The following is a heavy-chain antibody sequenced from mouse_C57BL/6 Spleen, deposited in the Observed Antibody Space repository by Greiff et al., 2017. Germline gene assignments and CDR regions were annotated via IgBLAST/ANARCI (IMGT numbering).Heavy chain of an antibody. V-gene: IGHV1-69*01. Sequence: VQLQQSGAELVMPGASVKLSCKASGYTFTSYWMHWVKQRPGHGLEWIGEIDPSDSYTNYNQKFKGKSTLTVDKSSSTAYMQLSSLTSEDSAVYYCARARDYYGSSYDYYAMDYWGQGTSVTVSS. CDR2: IDPSDSYT. D-gene: IGHD1-1*01. CDR1: GYTFTSYW. CDR3: ARARDYYGSSYDYYAMDY. J-gene: IGHJ4*01.